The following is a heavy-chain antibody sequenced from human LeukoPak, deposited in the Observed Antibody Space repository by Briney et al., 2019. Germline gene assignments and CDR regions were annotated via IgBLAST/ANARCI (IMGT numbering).Heavy chain of an antibody. J-gene: IGHJ4*02. D-gene: IGHD3-10*01. CDR3: ARTRYYYNSRSYGAPYYFDY. V-gene: IGHV4-39*01. CDR2: IYYSGSS. CDR1: GGSISSSSYC. Sequence: ASETLSLTCTVSGGSISSSSYCWGWIRQPPGKGLEWIGSIYYSGSSYYNPSLKSRVTISVDTSKNQFSLKLSSVTAADTAVYYCARTRYYYNSRSYGAPYYFDYWGQGTLVTVAS.